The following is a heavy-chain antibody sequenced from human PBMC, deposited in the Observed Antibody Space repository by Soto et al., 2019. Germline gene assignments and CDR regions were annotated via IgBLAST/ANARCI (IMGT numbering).Heavy chain of an antibody. CDR1: GFTFSSYS. CDR2: ISSSRSTI. Sequence: GGSRRPSCAASGFTFSSYSMNWVRQAPGKVLEWVSYISSSRSTIYYADSVKGRLTIFRDNTKHSLYLQMYSLRHEDTAVYYLARFFYCSGGSCSSGCYNYHRSGTPKGTFVIWGQGAM. CDR3: ARFFYCSGGSCSSGCYNYHRSGTPKGTFVI. J-gene: IGHJ3*02. D-gene: IGHD2-15*01. V-gene: IGHV3-48*02.